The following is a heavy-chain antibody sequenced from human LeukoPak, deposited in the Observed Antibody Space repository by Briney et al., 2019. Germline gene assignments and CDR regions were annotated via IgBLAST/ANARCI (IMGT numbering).Heavy chain of an antibody. CDR3: ARGATLEY. D-gene: IGHD5-24*01. V-gene: IGHV3-7*01. CDR1: GFTLSSYW. Sequence: GGSLRLSCAASGFTLSSYWMSWVRQAPGKGLEWVANIKQDGSAKNYVDSVRGRFTISRDNAKNSLNLQMNSLRVEDTAPYYCARGATLEYWGQGTLVTVSS. J-gene: IGHJ4*02. CDR2: IKQDGSAK.